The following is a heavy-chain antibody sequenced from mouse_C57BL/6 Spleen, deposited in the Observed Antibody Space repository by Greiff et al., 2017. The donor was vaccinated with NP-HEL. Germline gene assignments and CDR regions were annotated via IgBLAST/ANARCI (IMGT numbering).Heavy chain of an antibody. J-gene: IGHJ2*01. CDR2: INPNNGGT. V-gene: IGHV1-22*01. Sequence: VQLQQSGPELVKPGASVKMSCKASGYTFTDYNMHWVKQSHGKSLEWIGYINPNNGGTSYNQKFKGKATLTVNKSSSTAYMQLSSMTSEDSAVYFCERSRTVVATGYGGQGTTLTGSS. D-gene: IGHD1-1*01. CDR3: ERSRTVVATGY. CDR1: GYTFTDYN.